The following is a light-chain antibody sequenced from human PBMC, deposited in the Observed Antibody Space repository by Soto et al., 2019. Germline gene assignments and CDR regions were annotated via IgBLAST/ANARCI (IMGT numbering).Light chain of an antibody. CDR3: QQYNNWPPLT. Sequence: EIVMTQSPATLSLSSGERAALSCRASQSVSSNLAWYQKKPGQAPRLLIYGASTRATGIPARFSGSGSGTEFTLTISSLQSADFAVYYCQQYNNWPPLTFGGGTKVEIK. CDR1: QSVSSN. V-gene: IGKV3-15*01. CDR2: GAS. J-gene: IGKJ4*01.